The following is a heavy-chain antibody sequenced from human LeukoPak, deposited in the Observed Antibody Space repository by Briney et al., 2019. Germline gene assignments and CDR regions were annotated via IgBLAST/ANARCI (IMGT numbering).Heavy chain of an antibody. D-gene: IGHD6-19*01. J-gene: IGHJ4*02. CDR3: ARVGVAVAGTGVDY. V-gene: IGHV3-21*01. Sequence: GGSLRLSCAASGFTFSSYAMSWVRQAPGKGLEWVSSISSSSSYIYYADSVKGRFTISRDNAKNSLYLQMNSLRAEDTAVYYCARVGVAVAGTGVDYWGQGTLVTVSS. CDR1: GFTFSSYA. CDR2: ISSSSSYI.